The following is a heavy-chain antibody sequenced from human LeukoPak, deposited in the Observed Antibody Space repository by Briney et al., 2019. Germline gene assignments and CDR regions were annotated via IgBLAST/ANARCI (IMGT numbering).Heavy chain of an antibody. CDR3: AREDRHMNWFDP. V-gene: IGHV1-18*01. CDR1: GYTFTSYG. CDR2: ISAYNGNT. Sequence: ASVKVSCKASGYTFTSYGISWVRQAPGQGLEWMGWISAYNGNTNYAQKLQGRVTMTTDTSTSTANMELRSLRSDDTAVYYCAREDRHMNWFDPWGQGTLVAVSS. J-gene: IGHJ5*02.